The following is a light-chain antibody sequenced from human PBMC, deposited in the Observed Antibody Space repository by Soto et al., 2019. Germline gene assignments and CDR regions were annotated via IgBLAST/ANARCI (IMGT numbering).Light chain of an antibody. J-gene: IGKJ5*01. CDR1: HGISNY. CDR3: KQYEHLPIT. Sequence: DIQMTQSPSSLSASVGYRVTITCQAIHGISNYLNWFQQKPVNAPKLLIYAASTLETGVPSRFSGSGSGTAFTFHISRLQPADIETYYCKQYEHLPITFGQGTRREIK. V-gene: IGKV1-33*01. CDR2: AAS.